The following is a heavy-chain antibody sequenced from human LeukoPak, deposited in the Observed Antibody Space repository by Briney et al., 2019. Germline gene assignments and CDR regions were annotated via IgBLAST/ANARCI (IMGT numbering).Heavy chain of an antibody. CDR2: INSDGSST. J-gene: IGHJ6*03. CDR1: GFTFSSYW. Sequence: PGGSLRLSCAASGFTFSSYWMHWVRQAPGKGLVWVSRINSDGSSTSYADSVKGRFTISRDNAKNTLYLQMNSLRAEDTAVYYCARGVSWIQLWLSDYYMDVWGKGTTVTISS. V-gene: IGHV3-74*01. D-gene: IGHD5-18*01. CDR3: ARGVSWIQLWLSDYYMDV.